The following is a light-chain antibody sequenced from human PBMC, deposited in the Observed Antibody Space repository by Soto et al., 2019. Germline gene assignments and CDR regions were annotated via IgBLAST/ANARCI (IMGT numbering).Light chain of an antibody. CDR3: QQYGRSPPFN. CDR1: QSVSSTY. J-gene: IGKJ2*01. Sequence: EIVLTHSPGTLSLSPGERATLSCRASQSVSSTYIAWYQQNPGQAPRLLIYGASSRATGIPDRFSGSGSGTDFTLTIIRLELEDFSVYFCQQYGRSPPFNFGQGTKVEIK. CDR2: GAS. V-gene: IGKV3-20*01.